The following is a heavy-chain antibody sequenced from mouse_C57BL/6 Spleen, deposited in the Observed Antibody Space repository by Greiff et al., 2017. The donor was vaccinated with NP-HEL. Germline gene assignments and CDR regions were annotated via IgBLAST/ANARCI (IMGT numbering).Heavy chain of an antibody. Sequence: VHLVESGAELVKPGASVKISCKASGYAFSSYWMNWVKQRPGKGLEWIGQIYPGDGDTDYNGKFKGTATLNEDKSYSTAYMQLSSLTSEDSAVYFCARAYYYGSRYYAMDYWGQGTSVTVSS. CDR1: GYAFSSYW. J-gene: IGHJ4*01. D-gene: IGHD1-1*01. CDR2: IYPGDGDT. V-gene: IGHV1-80*01. CDR3: ARAYYYGSRYYAMDY.